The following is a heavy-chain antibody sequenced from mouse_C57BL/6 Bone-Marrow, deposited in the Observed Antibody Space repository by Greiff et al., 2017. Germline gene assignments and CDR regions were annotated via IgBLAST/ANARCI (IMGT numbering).Heavy chain of an antibody. V-gene: IGHV10-1*01. CDR1: GFSFNTYA. CDR2: IRSKSNNYAT. J-gene: IGHJ3*01. CDR3: VYSNLAY. Sequence: EAGGGLVQPKGSLKLSCAASGFSFNTYAMNWVRQAPGKGLEWVARIRSKSNNYATYYADSVKDRFTISRDDSESMLYLQMNNLKTEDTAMYYCVYSNLAYWGQGTLVTVSA. D-gene: IGHD2-5*01.